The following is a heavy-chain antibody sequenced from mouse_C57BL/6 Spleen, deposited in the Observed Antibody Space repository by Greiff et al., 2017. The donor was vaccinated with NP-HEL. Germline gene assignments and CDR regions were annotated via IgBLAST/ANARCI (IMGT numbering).Heavy chain of an antibody. CDR1: GFTFSDYG. V-gene: IGHV5-17*01. CDR2: ISSGSSTI. CDR3: ATLVGYYAMDY. Sequence: EVQGVESGGGLVKPGGSLKLSCAASGFTFSDYGMHWVRQAPEKGLEWVAYISSGSSTIYYADTVKGRFPISRDNAKNTLFLQMTSLRSEDTAMYYCATLVGYYAMDYWGQGTSVTVSS. J-gene: IGHJ4*01. D-gene: IGHD6-2*01.